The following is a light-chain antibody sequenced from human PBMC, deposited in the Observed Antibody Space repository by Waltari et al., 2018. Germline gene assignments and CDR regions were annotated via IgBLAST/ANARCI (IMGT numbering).Light chain of an antibody. CDR3: QQYHNWPRT. Sequence: ETVVTQSPATLSVSPGERVTLSCRASQSVSSNLAWYQQKPGQAPRLLIYDASTRATGIPARFSGSGSGTEFTLTISSLQAEDPAVYYCQQYHNWPRTFGGGTKVEIK. CDR1: QSVSSN. V-gene: IGKV3-15*01. J-gene: IGKJ4*01. CDR2: DAS.